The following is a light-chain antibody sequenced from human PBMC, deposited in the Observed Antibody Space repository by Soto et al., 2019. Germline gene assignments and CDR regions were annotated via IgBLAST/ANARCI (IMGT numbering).Light chain of an antibody. J-gene: IGKJ1*01. CDR1: QSISIW. CDR2: RAS. Sequence: DIQMTQSPSTLSASVGDRVTITCRASQSISIWLAWYQQKPGKVPKLLIYRASNLENGVPSRFSGSGAGTEFTLTISSLQPGDVATYYCQQYDSLWTFGQGTKVDIK. V-gene: IGKV1-5*03. CDR3: QQYDSLWT.